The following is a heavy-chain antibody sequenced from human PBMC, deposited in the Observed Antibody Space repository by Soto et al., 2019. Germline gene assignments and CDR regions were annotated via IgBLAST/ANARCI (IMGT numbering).Heavy chain of an antibody. V-gene: IGHV3-74*01. CDR3: ARVPRGMYGNDH. CDR1: GFTFSNDW. D-gene: IGHD3-10*02. Sequence: GGSLRLSCAAPGFTFSNDWMHWVRQAAGKGLVRVSRINMDGSSTNYADSVKGRFTISRDNAKNTVYLQMNSLRAEDTAVYYCARVPRGMYGNDHWGQGALVTVFS. CDR2: INMDGSST. J-gene: IGHJ5*02.